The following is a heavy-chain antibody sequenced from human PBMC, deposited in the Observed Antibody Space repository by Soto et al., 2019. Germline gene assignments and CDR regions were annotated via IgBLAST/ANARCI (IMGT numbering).Heavy chain of an antibody. CDR1: GDSITSGDYY. D-gene: IGHD2-15*01. CDR3: ARGFWFPVGATPGWFDP. J-gene: IGHJ5*02. CDR2: IYYNGRT. V-gene: IGHV4-30-4*01. Sequence: SETLSLTCSVSGDSITSGDYYWNWVRHAPGKGLEWIGFIYYNGRTYYTPSLYNRISMSLDTSKNQVYLNLSSVTAADTAVYYCARGFWFPVGATPGWFDPWGQGIVVTVS.